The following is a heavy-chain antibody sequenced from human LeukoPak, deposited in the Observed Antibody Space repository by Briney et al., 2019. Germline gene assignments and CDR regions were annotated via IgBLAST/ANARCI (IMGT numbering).Heavy chain of an antibody. Sequence: ASVKVSCKASGYTFTSYGISWVRQAPGQGLEWMGWISAYNGNTNYAQKLQGRVTMTTDTSTSTAYMELRSLRSDDTAVYYCAREFPYGDYAGYFDYWGQGTLVTVSS. J-gene: IGHJ4*02. CDR2: ISAYNGNT. V-gene: IGHV1-18*01. D-gene: IGHD4-17*01. CDR3: AREFPYGDYAGYFDY. CDR1: GYTFTSYG.